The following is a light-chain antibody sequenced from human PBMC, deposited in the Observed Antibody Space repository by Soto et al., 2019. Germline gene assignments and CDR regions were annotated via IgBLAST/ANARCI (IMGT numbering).Light chain of an antibody. CDR3: QQYYDHSVT. CDR2: AAS. Sequence: DIQMTQSPSTLSASVGDRVTITCRASQTITSCLAWYQQKPGKAPKLLIYAASSLQSGVPSRFSGSGSGTDFTLTINWLQSEDFATYYCQQYYDHSVTFGQGTKVDIK. V-gene: IGKV1-5*01. J-gene: IGKJ1*01. CDR1: QTITSC.